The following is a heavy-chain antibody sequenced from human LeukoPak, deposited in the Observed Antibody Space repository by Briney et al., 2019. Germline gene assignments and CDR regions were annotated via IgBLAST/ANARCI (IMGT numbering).Heavy chain of an antibody. Sequence: GGSLRLSCEVSGISVRGSYMSWVRQAPGKGLEWVSVIYSGDRTYYAESVKGRFTISRDTSKNTLYLQMNNLRADDTARYYCTRDLTGTTWSENDYWGQGTLVTISS. CDR2: IYSGDRT. CDR3: TRDLTGTTWSENDY. D-gene: IGHD6-13*01. J-gene: IGHJ4*02. V-gene: IGHV3-53*01. CDR1: GISVRGSY.